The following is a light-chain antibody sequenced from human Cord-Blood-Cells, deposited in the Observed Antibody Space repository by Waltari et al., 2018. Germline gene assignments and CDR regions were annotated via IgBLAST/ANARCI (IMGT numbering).Light chain of an antibody. Sequence: QTVVTQEPSLTVSPGGTVTLTCASSPGAVTSGYSPNWFQHKPGQAPRALIYSTSNTTSWTPARFSGSLLGGKAALTLSGVQPEDEAEYYCLLYYGGARVFGGGTKLTVL. CDR3: LLYYGGARV. J-gene: IGLJ3*02. CDR1: PGAVTSGYS. V-gene: IGLV7-43*01. CDR2: STS.